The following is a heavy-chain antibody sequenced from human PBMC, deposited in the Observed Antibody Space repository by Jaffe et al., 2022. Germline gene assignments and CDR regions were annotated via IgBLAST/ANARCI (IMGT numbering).Heavy chain of an antibody. V-gene: IGHV3-23*01. CDR3: AKGGIPPVISYYYYYYMDV. D-gene: IGHD3-10*01. J-gene: IGHJ6*03. Sequence: EVQLLESGGGLVQPGGSLRLSCAASGFTFSSYAMNWVRQAPGKGLEWVSGISGSGGSIYYADSVKGRFTISRDNSNNTLYLQMNSLRAEDTAVYYCAKGGIPPVISYYYYYYMDVWGKGTTVSVSS. CDR2: ISGSGGSI. CDR1: GFTFSSYA.